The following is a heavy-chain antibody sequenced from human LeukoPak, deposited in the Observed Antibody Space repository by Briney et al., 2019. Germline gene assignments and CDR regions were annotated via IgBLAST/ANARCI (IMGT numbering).Heavy chain of an antibody. Sequence: GGSLRLSCAASGFTFSSYGMHWFRQAPGKGLEWVAVISYDGSNKYYADSVKGRFTISRDNSKNTLYLQMNSLRAEDTAVYYCAKDAPSGSGSYYNPFDYWGQGTLVTVSS. CDR2: ISYDGSNK. V-gene: IGHV3-30*18. CDR3: AKDAPSGSGSYYNPFDY. CDR1: GFTFSSYG. D-gene: IGHD3-10*01. J-gene: IGHJ4*02.